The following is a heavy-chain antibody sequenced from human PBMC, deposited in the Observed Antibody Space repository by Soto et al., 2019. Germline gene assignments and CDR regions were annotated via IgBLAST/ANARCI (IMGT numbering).Heavy chain of an antibody. Sequence: GGSLRLSCAASGFTFSSYGMHWVRQAPGKGLEWVAVISYDGSNKYYADSVKGRFTISRDNSKNTLYLQMNSLRAEDTAVYDCAKDGVNRLNPGYCTNGVCPSWDFDYWGQGTLVTVSS. J-gene: IGHJ4*02. D-gene: IGHD2-8*01. V-gene: IGHV3-30*18. CDR1: GFTFSSYG. CDR2: ISYDGSNK. CDR3: AKDGVNRLNPGYCTNGVCPSWDFDY.